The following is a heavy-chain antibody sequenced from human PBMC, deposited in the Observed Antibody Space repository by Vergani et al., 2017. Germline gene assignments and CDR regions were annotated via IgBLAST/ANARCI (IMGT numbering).Heavy chain of an antibody. CDR3: ARRSGSYYYFDY. Sequence: QLQLQESGPGLVKPSETLSLTCTVSGGPISSSSYYWGWIRQPPGKGLGWIGSIYYSGSTYYNPSLKSRVTISVDTSKNQFSLKLSSVTAADTAVYYCARRSGSYYYFDYWGQGTLVTVSS. CDR2: IYYSGST. CDR1: GGPISSSSYY. D-gene: IGHD1-26*01. J-gene: IGHJ4*02. V-gene: IGHV4-39*01.